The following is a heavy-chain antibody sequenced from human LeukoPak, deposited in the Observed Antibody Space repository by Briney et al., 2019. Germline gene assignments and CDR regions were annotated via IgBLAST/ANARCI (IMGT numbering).Heavy chain of an antibody. CDR3: AKGKNYDILTGYYAYESKDYGMDV. D-gene: IGHD3-9*01. J-gene: IGHJ6*02. CDR1: GYTFTSYG. CDR2: ISAYNGNT. V-gene: IGHV1-18*01. Sequence: GASVKVSCKASGYTFTSYGISWVRQAPGQGLEWMGWISAYNGNTNYAQKLQGRVTMTTDTSTSTAYMELRSLRSDDTAVYYCAKGKNYDILTGYYAYESKDYGMDVWGQGTTVTVSS.